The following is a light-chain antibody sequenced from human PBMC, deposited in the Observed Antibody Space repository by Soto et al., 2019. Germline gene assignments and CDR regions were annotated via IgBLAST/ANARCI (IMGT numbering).Light chain of an antibody. J-gene: IGKJ1*01. CDR2: SEY. Sequence: DIQMTQSPAPRSASVGDRGTITCRASQSISSWVAWYQQKPGKVPKILIYSEYSLETGVPLIFRGSGSGTEFTLTISILQPDDFATYYCKHYNSHSATFGQGTKVEVK. CDR3: KHYNSHSAT. V-gene: IGKV1-5*03. CDR1: QSISSW.